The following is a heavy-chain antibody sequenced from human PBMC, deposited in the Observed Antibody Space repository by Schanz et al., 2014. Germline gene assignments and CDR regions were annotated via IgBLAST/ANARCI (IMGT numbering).Heavy chain of an antibody. J-gene: IGHJ4*02. CDR1: GYTFIDYY. CDR2: INPRNGGT. D-gene: IGHD3-22*01. V-gene: IGHV1-2*06. Sequence: QVQLVQSGAEVKKPGASVKVSCEASGYTFIDYYIHWVRQAPGQGLQWMGRINPRNGGTDSAQKFQGRVTMTRDTSILTAYMELSRLRSDDTAVYYCAREAYDSSGYEFDYWGQGTLVTVSS. CDR3: AREAYDSSGYEFDY.